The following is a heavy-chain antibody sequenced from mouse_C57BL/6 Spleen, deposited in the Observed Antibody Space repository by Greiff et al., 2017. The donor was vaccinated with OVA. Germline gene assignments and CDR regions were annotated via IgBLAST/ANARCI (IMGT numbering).Heavy chain of an antibody. CDR1: GYTFTDYY. D-gene: IGHD4-1*01. CDR3: ASAWGFYYAMGY. J-gene: IGHJ4*01. Sequence: VQLQQSGPELVKPGASVKISCKASGYTFTDYYMNWVKQSHGQSLEWIGDINPNNGGTSYNQKFKGKATLTVDKSSSTAYMELRSLTSEDSAVYYCASAWGFYYAMGYWGQGPTVTVAS. V-gene: IGHV1-26*01. CDR2: INPNNGGT.